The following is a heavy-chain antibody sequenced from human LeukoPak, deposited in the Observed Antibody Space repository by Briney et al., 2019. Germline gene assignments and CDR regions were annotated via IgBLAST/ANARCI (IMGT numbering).Heavy chain of an antibody. CDR2: ISISGSTI. D-gene: IGHD3-9*01. CDR1: GFTFSSFE. J-gene: IGHJ4*02. CDR3: ARSGWYYDILTGFDY. Sequence: GGSLRLSCAASGFTFSSFEMNWVRQAPGKGLEWVSYISISGSTIYYADSVKGRFTISRDNAKNSLYLQMNSLRAEDTAVYYCARSGWYYDILTGFDYWGQGTLVTVSS. V-gene: IGHV3-48*03.